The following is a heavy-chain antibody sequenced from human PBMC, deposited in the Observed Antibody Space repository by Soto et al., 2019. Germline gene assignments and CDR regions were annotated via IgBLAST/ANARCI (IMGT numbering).Heavy chain of an antibody. V-gene: IGHV1-69*13. CDR2: IIPVFRAP. Sequence: GVSVKACSEDSGGTLNTSALRSVRQEHEQGLEWMGGIIPVFRAPDYAQKFQGRVTITADESARTVYMELNGLRSEDTAVYYCARDKGRPQLGGNYYYITDVWGQGTSVTVSS. CDR3: ARDKGRPQLGGNYYYITDV. J-gene: IGHJ6*02. CDR1: GGTLNTSA. D-gene: IGHD3-3*02.